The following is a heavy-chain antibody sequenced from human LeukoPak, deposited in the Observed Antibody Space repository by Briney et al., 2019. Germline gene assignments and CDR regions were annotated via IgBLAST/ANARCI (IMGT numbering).Heavy chain of an antibody. CDR1: GYTFTNYD. D-gene: IGHD2-15*01. J-gene: IGHJ3*01. V-gene: IGHV1-18*04. CDR2: ISGYTGDT. Sequence: ASVRVSCKTSGYTFTNYDIYWVRQAPGQGLECMGWISGYTGDTKYAQILQDRFTVTTATSTSTAYMELRSLTYDDTAVYYCARAGYCGDGGCRGGSAFDVWGQGTMVTVSS. CDR3: ARAGYCGDGGCRGGSAFDV.